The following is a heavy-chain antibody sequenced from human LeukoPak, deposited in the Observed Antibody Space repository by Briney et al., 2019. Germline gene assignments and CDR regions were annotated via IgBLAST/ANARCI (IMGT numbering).Heavy chain of an antibody. Sequence: GGSLRLSCAASGFTFSNARMSWVRQAPGKGLEWIGRIKSKTDGETIDYAAPVKGRFTISRDDSKNTLYLQVISLKTEGTAVYYCWSYFDASGPTSFDYWGQGTLVTVSS. CDR3: WSYFDASGPTSFDY. V-gene: IGHV3-15*01. D-gene: IGHD3-22*01. CDR2: IKSKTDGETI. CDR1: GFTFSNAR. J-gene: IGHJ4*01.